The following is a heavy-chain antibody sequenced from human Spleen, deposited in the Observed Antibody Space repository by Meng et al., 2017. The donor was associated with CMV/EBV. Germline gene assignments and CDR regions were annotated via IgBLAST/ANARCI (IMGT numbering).Heavy chain of an antibody. CDR2: IYPGDFDT. CDR3: ARDLKGGYYYGMDV. V-gene: IGHV5-51*01. J-gene: IGHJ6*02. D-gene: IGHD3-16*01. Sequence: GESLKISCQASGYSFKTFWIGWVRHVPGKGLEWVGIIYPGDFDTNYSPSLQGRVTISVDNSISTVYLHWSNLEASDTAIYYCARDLKGGYYYGMDVWGQGTTVTVSS. CDR1: GYSFKTFW.